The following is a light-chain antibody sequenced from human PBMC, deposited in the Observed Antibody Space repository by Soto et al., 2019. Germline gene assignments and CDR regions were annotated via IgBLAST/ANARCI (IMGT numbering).Light chain of an antibody. Sequence: DIQMTQSPSTLSASVGDRVTITCRASQSISNWLAWYQQKPGKAPKLLIQKVSSLESGVPLRCSGSGSGTEVPLTISSRQPGDVAKYYCQQYSIFCISFGGGTKVEIK. CDR3: QQYSIFCIS. J-gene: IGKJ4*01. CDR1: QSISNW. CDR2: KVS. V-gene: IGKV1-5*03.